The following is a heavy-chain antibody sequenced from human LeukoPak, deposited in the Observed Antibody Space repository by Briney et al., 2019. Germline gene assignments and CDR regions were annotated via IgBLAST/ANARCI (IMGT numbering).Heavy chain of an antibody. CDR2: IYTSGST. CDR3: ARSASWHWLPYAEYFQH. CDR1: GVSISSYY. Sequence: SETLSLTCTVSGVSISSYYGSWIRQPAGKGLEWIGRIYTSGSTNYNPSLKSRVTMSVDTSKNQFSLKLSSVTAADTAVYYCARSASWHWLPYAEYFQHWGQGTLVTVSS. J-gene: IGHJ1*01. V-gene: IGHV4-4*07. D-gene: IGHD2-2*02.